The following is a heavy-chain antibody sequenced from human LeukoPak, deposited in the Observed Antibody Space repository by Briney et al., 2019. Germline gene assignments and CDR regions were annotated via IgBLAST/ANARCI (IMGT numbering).Heavy chain of an antibody. CDR1: GFTFSSYA. V-gene: IGHV3-30*04. CDR2: ISYDGSNK. D-gene: IGHD1-26*01. CDR3: ARIWGSGIVGATGFPGNDNWFDP. Sequence: PGGSLRLSCAASGFTFSSYAMHWVRQAPGKGLEWVAVISYDGSNKYYADPVKGRFTISRDNSKNTLYLQMNSLRAEDTAVYYCARIWGSGIVGATGFPGNDNWFDPWGQGTLVTVSS. J-gene: IGHJ5*02.